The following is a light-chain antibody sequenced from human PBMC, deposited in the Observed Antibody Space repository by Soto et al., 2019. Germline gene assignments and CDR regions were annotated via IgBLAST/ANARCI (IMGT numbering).Light chain of an antibody. V-gene: IGLV3-21*04. CDR3: QVWDSSSDHHVV. J-gene: IGLJ2*01. Sequence: SYELTQPPSVSVAPGKTARITCGGTNIGSKSVHWYQQKPGQAPVLVIYYNSDRPSGIPERFSGSNSGNTATLTISRVEAGDEADYHCQVWDSSSDHHVVFGGGTKLTVL. CDR1: NIGSKS. CDR2: YNS.